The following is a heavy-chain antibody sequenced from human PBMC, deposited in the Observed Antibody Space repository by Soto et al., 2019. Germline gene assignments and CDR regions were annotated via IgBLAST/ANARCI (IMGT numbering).Heavy chain of an antibody. CDR3: ARVDGSGSYLNYYYYYMDV. V-gene: IGHV4-31*03. Sequence: QVQLQESGPGLVKPSQTLSLTCTVSGGSISNGGYYWSWIRQHPGKGLEWIGYIYYSGSTYYNPSLKSRVTISVDTSKNQFSLKLSSVTAADTAVYYCARVDGSGSYLNYYYYYMDVWGKGTTVTVSS. D-gene: IGHD3-10*01. CDR1: GGSISNGGYY. CDR2: IYYSGST. J-gene: IGHJ6*03.